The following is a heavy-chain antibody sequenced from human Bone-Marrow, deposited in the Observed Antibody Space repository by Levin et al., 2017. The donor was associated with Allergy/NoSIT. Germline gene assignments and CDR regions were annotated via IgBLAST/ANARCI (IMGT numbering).Heavy chain of an antibody. V-gene: IGHV3-15*01. CDR3: FTSYTGTYPLDFHY. Sequence: GGSLRLSCRASGLSFSNVWMSWVRQAAGKGLEWVGRIKSDIDGGTTDYAAPVKGRFSISRDDSKNTLYLQMDSLTTEDTAVYYCFTSYTGTYPLDFHYWGQGTLVTVSS. CDR2: IKSDIDGGTT. J-gene: IGHJ4*02. CDR1: GLSFSNVW. D-gene: IGHD1-26*01.